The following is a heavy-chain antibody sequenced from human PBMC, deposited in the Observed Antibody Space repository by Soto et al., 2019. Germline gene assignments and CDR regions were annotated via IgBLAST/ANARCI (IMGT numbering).Heavy chain of an antibody. CDR3: ARGGGRKGYYYYGMDV. D-gene: IGHD3-10*01. CDR1: GGSISSSNW. CDR2: IYHSGST. Sequence: SETLSLTCAVSGGSISSSNWWSWVRQPPGKGLEWIREIYHSGSTNYNPSLESRVTISVDKSKNQFSLKLSSVTAADTAVYYCARGGGRKGYYYYGMDVWGQGTTVTVSS. V-gene: IGHV4-4*02. J-gene: IGHJ6*02.